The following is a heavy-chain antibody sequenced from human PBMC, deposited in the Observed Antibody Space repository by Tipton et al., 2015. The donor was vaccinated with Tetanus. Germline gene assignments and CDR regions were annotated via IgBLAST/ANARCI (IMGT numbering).Heavy chain of an antibody. J-gene: IGHJ4*02. CDR3: ARDQDYYDSSGYYFRYYFDY. CDR2: ISYDGSNK. D-gene: IGHD3-22*01. V-gene: IGHV3-30-3*01. Sequence: SLRLSCAASGFTFSSYAMHWVRQAPGKGLEWVAVISYDGSNKYYADSVKGRFTISRDNSKNTLYLQMNSLRAEDTAVYYCARDQDYYDSSGYYFRYYFDYWGQGTLVTVSS. CDR1: GFTFSSYA.